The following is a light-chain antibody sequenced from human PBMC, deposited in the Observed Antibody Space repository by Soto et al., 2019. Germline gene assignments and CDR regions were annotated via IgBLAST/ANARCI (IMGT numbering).Light chain of an antibody. CDR3: QQYYNWPPRIT. CDR2: GAS. Sequence: EIVVTQSPATLSVSPGERATLSCRASQSVSSNFAWYQQKPGQAPRLLIYGASTRASGLPARFSGSGSGTEFTLTISSLQSEDFVVYYCQQYYNWPPRITFGQGTRLEIK. V-gene: IGKV3-15*01. J-gene: IGKJ5*01. CDR1: QSVSSN.